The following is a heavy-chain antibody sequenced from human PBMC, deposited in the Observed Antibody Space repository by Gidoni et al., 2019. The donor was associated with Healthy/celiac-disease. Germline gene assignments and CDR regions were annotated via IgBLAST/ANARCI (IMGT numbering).Heavy chain of an antibody. CDR1: GHSFHIYW. Sequence: EVQLEQSGAEVKKPGESRKTSCTGSGHSFHIYWIGWVRQMPGKGPERTGVLYPCDSETRYSPSFQGQVTISADKSISTAYLQWSSLKASDTAMYYCARHALDGGGYIDYWGQGTLVTVSS. J-gene: IGHJ4*02. D-gene: IGHD2-15*01. CDR3: ARHALDGGGYIDY. CDR2: LYPCDSET. V-gene: IGHV5-51*01.